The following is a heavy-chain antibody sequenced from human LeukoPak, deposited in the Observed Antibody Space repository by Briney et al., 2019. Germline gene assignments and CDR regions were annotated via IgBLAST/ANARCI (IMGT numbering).Heavy chain of an antibody. J-gene: IGHJ4*02. CDR3: VRDETLWTLDW. Sequence: PGGSLRLSCTASGFTFSGHWIHWVRQPPGMGLVWVSRINERGTDSMYAESVKGRFTISRDNAENTVYLQMNSLRAEDTAVYYCVRDETLWTLDWWGQGTLVTVSS. CDR2: INERGTDS. V-gene: IGHV3-74*03. CDR1: GFTFSGHW. D-gene: IGHD1-1*01.